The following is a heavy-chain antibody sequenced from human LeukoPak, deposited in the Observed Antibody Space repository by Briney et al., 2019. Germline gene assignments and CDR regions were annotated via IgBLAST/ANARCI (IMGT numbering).Heavy chain of an antibody. CDR1: GFTFSSYS. V-gene: IGHV3-21*04. CDR3: AKIHGYYDSGGDY. J-gene: IGHJ4*02. CDR2: ISSSSSYI. D-gene: IGHD3-22*01. Sequence: PGGSLRLSCAASGFTFSSYSMNWVRQAPGKGLEWVSSISSSSSYIYYADSVKGRFTISRDNAKNSLYLQMNSLRAEDTAVYYCAKIHGYYDSGGDYWGQGTLVTVSS.